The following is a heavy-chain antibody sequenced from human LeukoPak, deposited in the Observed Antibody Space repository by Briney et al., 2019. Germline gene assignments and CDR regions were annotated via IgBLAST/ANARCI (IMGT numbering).Heavy chain of an antibody. Sequence: AGGSLRLSCAASGFTFSSYWMHWVRQAPGKGLVWVSRINSDGSSTSYADSVKGRFTISRDNAKNTLYLQMNSLRAEDTAVYYCARGYNVVVPAAKDYYYGMDVWGQGTTVTVSS. CDR3: ARGYNVVVPAAKDYYYGMDV. J-gene: IGHJ6*02. CDR2: INSDGSST. V-gene: IGHV3-74*01. D-gene: IGHD2-2*01. CDR1: GFTFSSYW.